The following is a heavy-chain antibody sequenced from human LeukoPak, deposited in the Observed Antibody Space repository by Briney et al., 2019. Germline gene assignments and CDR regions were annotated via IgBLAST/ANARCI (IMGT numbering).Heavy chain of an antibody. V-gene: IGHV4-59*01. CDR1: GGSINSYY. CDR3: ARDRGSLGGFVY. J-gene: IGHJ4*02. D-gene: IGHD3-16*01. Sequence: SETLSLTCTVSGGSINSYYWSWIRQPPGKGLEWIAYIYYTGSTNYNPSLTSRVTISVDTSKNQLSLRLSSVTAADTAVYYCARDRGSLGGFVYWGQGTLVTVSS. CDR2: IYYTGST.